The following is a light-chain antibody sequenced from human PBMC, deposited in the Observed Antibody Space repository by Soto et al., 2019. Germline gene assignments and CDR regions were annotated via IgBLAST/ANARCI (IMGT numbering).Light chain of an antibody. CDR2: AAS. J-gene: IGKJ1*01. CDR3: QQTYSTQT. V-gene: IGKV1-39*01. CDR1: QTISTF. Sequence: DIQMTQSPSSLSASVGDRVTITCRSSQTISTFLHWFHQKPGKAPKLLIYAASSLQRGVPSRFSGSESGTDFTLTISSLQPEDFATYYCQQTYSTQTFGQGTKVDIK.